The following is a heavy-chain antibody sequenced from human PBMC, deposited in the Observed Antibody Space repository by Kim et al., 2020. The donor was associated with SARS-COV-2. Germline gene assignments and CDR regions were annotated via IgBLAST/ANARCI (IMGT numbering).Heavy chain of an antibody. CDR1: GFTFSSYS. Sequence: GGSLRLSCAASGFTFSSYSMNWVRQAPGKGLEWVSSISSSSSYIYYADSVKGRFTISRDNAKNSLYLQMNSLRAEDTAVYYCARGNEFTMVRGVISYYWGQGTLVTVSS. CDR3: ARGNEFTMVRGVISYY. V-gene: IGHV3-21*01. D-gene: IGHD3-10*01. J-gene: IGHJ4*02. CDR2: ISSSSSYI.